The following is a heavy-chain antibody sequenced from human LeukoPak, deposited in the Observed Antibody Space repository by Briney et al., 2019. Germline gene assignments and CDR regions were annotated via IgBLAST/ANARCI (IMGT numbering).Heavy chain of an antibody. J-gene: IGHJ6*02. V-gene: IGHV1-2*02. D-gene: IGHD3-3*01. CDR2: INPNSGGT. CDR1: GCTFTGYY. Sequence: GASVKVSCKASGCTFTGYYMHWVRQAPGQGLEWMGWINPNSGGTNYAQKFQGRATMTRDTSISTAYMELSRLRSDDTAVYYCARVHRAEPYYDFWSGYPAGDYYYYGMDVWGQGTTVTVSS. CDR3: ARVHRAEPYYDFWSGYPAGDYYYYGMDV.